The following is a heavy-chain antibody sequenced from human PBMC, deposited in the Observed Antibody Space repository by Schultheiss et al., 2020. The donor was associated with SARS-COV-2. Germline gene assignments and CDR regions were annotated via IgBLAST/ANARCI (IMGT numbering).Heavy chain of an antibody. CDR3: ARDLRAVATEFDY. Sequence: GESLKISCAASGFTVSSYSMNWVRQAPGKGLEWVSSISSSSSYIYYADSVKGRFTISRDNAKNSLYLQMNSLRAEDTAVYYCARDLRAVATEFDYWGQGTLVTVSS. V-gene: IGHV3-21*01. CDR1: GFTVSSYS. D-gene: IGHD5-12*01. J-gene: IGHJ4*02. CDR2: ISSSSSYI.